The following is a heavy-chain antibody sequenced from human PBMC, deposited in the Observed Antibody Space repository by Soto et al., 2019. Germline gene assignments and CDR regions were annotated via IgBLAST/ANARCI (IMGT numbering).Heavy chain of an antibody. V-gene: IGHV3-48*02. CDR1: AFTFGSYG. Sequence: EVQLAESGGGLVQPGGSLRLSCAASAFTFGSYGMNWVRQAPGKGLEWVSYISSSSSLIYYADSVKGRFTISRDNAQKSLYLQMNSLRDEDTAVYYWARTGGSGSNNWCDPWGQGTLVTVSS. CDR3: ARTGGSGSNNWCDP. D-gene: IGHD3-10*01. J-gene: IGHJ5*02. CDR2: ISSSSSLI.